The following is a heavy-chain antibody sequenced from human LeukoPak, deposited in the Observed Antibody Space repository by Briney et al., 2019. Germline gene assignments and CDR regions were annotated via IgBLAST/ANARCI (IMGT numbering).Heavy chain of an antibody. CDR3: ARGYCSSTSCYPFDY. V-gene: IGHV4-30-2*01. Sequence: PSETLSLTCTVSGGSISSGSYYWSWIRQPAGKGLEWIGYIYHSGSTYYNPSLKSRVTISVDRSKNQFSLKLSSVTAADTAVYYCARGYCSSTSCYPFDYWGQGTLVTVSS. CDR1: GGSISSGSYY. D-gene: IGHD2-2*01. J-gene: IGHJ4*02. CDR2: IYHSGST.